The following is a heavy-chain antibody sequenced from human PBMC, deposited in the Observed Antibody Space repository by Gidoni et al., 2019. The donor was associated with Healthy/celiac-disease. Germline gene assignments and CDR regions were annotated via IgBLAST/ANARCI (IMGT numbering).Heavy chain of an antibody. CDR3: AKSGSSWYGGYLGGTWFDP. CDR2: ISYDGSNK. CDR1: GFTFSSYG. V-gene: IGHV3-30*18. J-gene: IGHJ5*02. Sequence: QVQLVESGGGVVQPGRSLRLSCAASGFTFSSYGMHWVRQAPAKRLEWVAVISYDGSNKYYADSVKGRFTISRDNSKNTLYLQMNSLRAEDTAVYYCAKSGSSWYGGYLGGTWFDPLGQGTLVTVSS. D-gene: IGHD6-13*01.